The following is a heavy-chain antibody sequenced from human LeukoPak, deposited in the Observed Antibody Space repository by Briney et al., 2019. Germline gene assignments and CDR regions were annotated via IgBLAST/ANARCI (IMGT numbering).Heavy chain of an antibody. CDR2: IYYSGST. CDR1: GGSISSSGYY. J-gene: IGHJ4*02. V-gene: IGHV4-39*02. D-gene: IGHD3-22*01. Sequence: PSETLSLTCTVSGGSISSSGYYWGWIRQPPGKGLEWIGSIYYSGSTYYNPSLKSRVTISVDTSKNQFSLKLSSVTAADTAVYYCARDSGYYYLFDYWGQGTLVTVSS. CDR3: ARDSGYYYLFDY.